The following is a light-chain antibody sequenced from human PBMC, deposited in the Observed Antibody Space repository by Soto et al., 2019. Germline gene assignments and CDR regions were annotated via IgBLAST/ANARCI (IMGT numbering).Light chain of an antibody. CDR1: SSDVGGSNH. CDR3: VSFTSSTTYV. J-gene: IGLJ1*01. V-gene: IGLV2-14*01. Sequence: QSALTQPASVSDSPGQSITISCTGTSSDVGGSNHVSWYQQHPGKAPKLMIYDVTNRPSGVSHRFSGSKSGSTASLIISGPQAEDEADYYCVSFTSSTTYVFGTGTKVTVL. CDR2: DVT.